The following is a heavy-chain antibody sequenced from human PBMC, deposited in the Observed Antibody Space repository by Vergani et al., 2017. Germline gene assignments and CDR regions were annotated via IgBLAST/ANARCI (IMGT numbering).Heavy chain of an antibody. D-gene: IGHD3-10*01. CDR1: GFTFSDYY. CDR3: VRDQVTMLRGSDALDI. CDR2: ISGSGHTK. V-gene: IGHV3-11*04. J-gene: IGHJ3*02. Sequence: VHLLESGGGLVKPGGSLRLSCAASGFTFSDYYMTWIRQAPGKGLEWISYISGSGHTKYYADSVKGRFTISRDNSKNTLYLQMNSLRAEDTAVYYCVRDQVTMLRGSDALDIWGQGTMVTVSS.